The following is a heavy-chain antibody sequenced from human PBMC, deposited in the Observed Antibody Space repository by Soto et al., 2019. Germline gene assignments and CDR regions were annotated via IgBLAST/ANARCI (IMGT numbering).Heavy chain of an antibody. CDR1: GFTVSSNY. J-gene: IGHJ1*01. CDR3: ARDQVGAATEYFQH. D-gene: IGHD1-26*01. CDR2: IYSGGST. V-gene: IGHV3-66*01. Sequence: GGSLRLSCAASGFTVSSNYMSWVRQAPGKGLEWVSVIYSGGSTYYAGSVKGRFTISRDNSKNTLYLQMNSLRAEDTAVYYCARDQVGAATEYFQHWGQGTLVTVSS.